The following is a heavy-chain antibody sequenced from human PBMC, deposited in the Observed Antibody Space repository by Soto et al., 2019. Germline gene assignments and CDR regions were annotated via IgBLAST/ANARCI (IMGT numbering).Heavy chain of an antibody. Sequence: QVQLVESGGGVVQPGRSLRLSCAASGFTFSTYGMHWVRPAPGKGLEWVAIISYDGRNNKYADYVKGRFTISRDNSKNALYLQTNSLRCEDTAVYYCASCYGGNSAGFDFWGQGRMVTVSS. V-gene: IGHV3-30*03. D-gene: IGHD4-17*01. CDR2: ISYDGRNN. CDR3: ASCYGGNSAGFDF. CDR1: GFTFSTYG. J-gene: IGHJ3*01.